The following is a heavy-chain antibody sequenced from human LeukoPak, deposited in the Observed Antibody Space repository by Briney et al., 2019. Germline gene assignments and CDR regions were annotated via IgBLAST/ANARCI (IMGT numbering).Heavy chain of an antibody. CDR3: ASSDTVGDCFDY. CDR2: INPNSGGT. Sequence: ASVKVSCKASGYTFTGYYMHWVRQAPGQGLEWMGWINPNSGGTNYAQKFQGRVTMTRDTSISTAYMELSRLRSDDTAVYDCASSDTVGDCFDYWGQGTLVTVSS. V-gene: IGHV1-2*02. J-gene: IGHJ4*02. D-gene: IGHD4-17*01. CDR1: GYTFTGYY.